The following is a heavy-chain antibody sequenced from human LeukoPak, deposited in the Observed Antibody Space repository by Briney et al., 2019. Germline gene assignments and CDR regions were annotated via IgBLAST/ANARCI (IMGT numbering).Heavy chain of an antibody. V-gene: IGHV3-72*01. CDR1: GFTFSDHY. D-gene: IGHD4-17*01. CDR3: ARLYGGYGDYYFDY. CDR2: TRNKANSYTT. J-gene: IGHJ4*02. Sequence: PGGSLRLSCAASGFTFSDHYMDWVRQAPGKGLEWVGRTRNKANSYTTEYAASVKGRFTISRDDSKNSLYLQMNSLKTEDTAVYYCARLYGGYGDYYFDYWGQGTLVTVSS.